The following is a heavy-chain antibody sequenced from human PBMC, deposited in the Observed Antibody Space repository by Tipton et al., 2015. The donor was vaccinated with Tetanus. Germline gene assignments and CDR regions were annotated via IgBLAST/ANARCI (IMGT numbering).Heavy chain of an antibody. CDR2: IHSSGST. CDR1: GGSVSTYY. V-gene: IGHV4-4*07. J-gene: IGHJ2*01. CDR3: ARRGGNWYFDL. D-gene: IGHD2-15*01. Sequence: TLSLTCTVSGGSVSTYYWSWVRLPAGRRLEWIGRIHSSGSTTYNPPLKSRVTMSVDTSKNQFSLNLNSVTAADTAVYYCARRGGNWYFDLWGRGSLVTVSS.